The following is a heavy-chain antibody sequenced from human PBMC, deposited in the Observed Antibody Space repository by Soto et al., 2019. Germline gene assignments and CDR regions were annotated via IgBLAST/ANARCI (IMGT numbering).Heavy chain of an antibody. D-gene: IGHD3-3*01. V-gene: IGHV3-23*01. Sequence: EVQLLESGGGLVQPGGSLRLSCAASGFTFSSYAMSWVRQAPGKGLEWVSAISGSGGSTYYADSVKGRFTISRDNSKNTLYLQMNSLRAEDTAVYYCARSIFGVVFYGMDVWGQGTTVTVSS. J-gene: IGHJ6*02. CDR1: GFTFSSYA. CDR3: ARSIFGVVFYGMDV. CDR2: ISGSGGST.